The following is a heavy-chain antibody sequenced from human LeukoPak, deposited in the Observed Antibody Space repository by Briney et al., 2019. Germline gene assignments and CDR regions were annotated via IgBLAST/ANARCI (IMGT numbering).Heavy chain of an antibody. CDR2: ISYDGSNR. V-gene: IGHV3-30*18. Sequence: GRSLRLSCGATGFTFSSYGMHWVRQAPGKGLEWVALISYDGSNRYYADSVKGRFTISRDNSKNTLYLQMNGLRAEDTAVYYCVKDPRRKGLFGYSYGPNDYWGQGILVTVSS. J-gene: IGHJ4*02. CDR3: VKDPRRKGLFGYSYGPNDY. D-gene: IGHD5-18*01. CDR1: GFTFSSYG.